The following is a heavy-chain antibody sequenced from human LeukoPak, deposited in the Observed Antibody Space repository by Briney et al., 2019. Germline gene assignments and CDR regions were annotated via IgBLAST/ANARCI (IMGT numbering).Heavy chain of an antibody. D-gene: IGHD6-19*01. J-gene: IGHJ5*02. V-gene: IGHV1-24*01. CDR2: FDPEDGET. CDR1: GYTLTELS. CDR3: ARLNSSGWYTGNWFDP. Sequence: ASVKVSCKVSGYTLTELSMHWVRQAPGKGLEWMGGFDPEDGETIYAQMFQGRVTMTEDTSTDTAYMELRSLRSDDTAVYYCARLNSSGWYTGNWFDPWGQGTLVTVSS.